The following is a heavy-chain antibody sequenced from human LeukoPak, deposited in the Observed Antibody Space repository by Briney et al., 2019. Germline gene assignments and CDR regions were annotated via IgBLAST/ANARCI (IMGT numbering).Heavy chain of an antibody. V-gene: IGHV3-66*01. CDR3: VRDLWPGLGGF. CDR1: GFTVSDNY. Sequence: GGSLRLSCAASGFTVSDNYMSWVRRAPGKGLEWVSTVYSGGLTYYADPVKGRFTISRDNSKNTLYLQMSSLRAEDTAVYYCVRDLWPGLGGFWGQGTTVTVSS. J-gene: IGHJ6*02. CDR2: VYSGGLT. D-gene: IGHD3-16*01.